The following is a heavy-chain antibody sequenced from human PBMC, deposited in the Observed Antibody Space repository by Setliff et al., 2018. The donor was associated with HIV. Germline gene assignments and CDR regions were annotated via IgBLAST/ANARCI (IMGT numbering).Heavy chain of an antibody. V-gene: IGHV1-2*02. CDR2: INPNSGDT. J-gene: IGHJ4*02. CDR3: ARGAVDDDYFEY. D-gene: IGHD2-15*01. CDR1: GYTFTSYH. Sequence: ASVKVSCKTSGYTFTSYHLHWLRQAPGQGLEWMGWINPNSGDTNYAQKFQGRVSMTRDTSIFKAYMELSRLRSDDTAVYYCARGAVDDDYFEYWGQGTLVTVSS.